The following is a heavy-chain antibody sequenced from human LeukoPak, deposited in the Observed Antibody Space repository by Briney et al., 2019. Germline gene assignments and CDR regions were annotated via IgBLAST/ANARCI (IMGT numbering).Heavy chain of an antibody. V-gene: IGHV3-74*01. CDR2: INSDGSST. D-gene: IGHD3-3*01. CDR1: GFTFSSYW. Sequence: SGGSLRLSCAASGFTFSSYWMHWVRQVPGKGLVWVSRINSDGSSTSYADSVKGRFTISRDNAKNTLYLQMNSLRAEDTAVYYCARPTAYDFWSGSLDYWGQGTLVTVYS. CDR3: ARPTAYDFWSGSLDY. J-gene: IGHJ4*02.